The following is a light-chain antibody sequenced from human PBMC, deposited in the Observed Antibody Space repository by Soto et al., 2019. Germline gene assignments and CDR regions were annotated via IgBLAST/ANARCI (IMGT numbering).Light chain of an antibody. CDR3: QQSYSTPPLT. V-gene: IGKV1-39*01. J-gene: IGKJ4*02. CDR2: AAS. Sequence: DIQMTQSPSSLSASVGDRVTITCRASQSISSYLNWYQQKPGQAPKLLIYAASSLHTGVPSRFSDSGSGTDFSLTISRRQPEDFATYYCQQSYSTPPLTFGGGTKVEIK. CDR1: QSISSY.